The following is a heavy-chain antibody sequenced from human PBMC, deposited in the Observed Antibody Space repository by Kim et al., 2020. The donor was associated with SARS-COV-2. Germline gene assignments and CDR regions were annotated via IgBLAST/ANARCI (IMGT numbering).Heavy chain of an antibody. D-gene: IGHD2-2*01. CDR1: GFTFSSYW. Sequence: GGSLRLSCAASGFTFSSYWMSWVRQAPGKGLEWVANIKQDGSEKYYVDSVKGRFTISRDNAKNSLYLQMNSLRAEDTAVYYCARDGPQYCSSTSCYYYYYGMDVWGQGTTVTVPS. CDR2: IKQDGSEK. V-gene: IGHV3-7*03. J-gene: IGHJ6*02. CDR3: ARDGPQYCSSTSCYYYYYGMDV.